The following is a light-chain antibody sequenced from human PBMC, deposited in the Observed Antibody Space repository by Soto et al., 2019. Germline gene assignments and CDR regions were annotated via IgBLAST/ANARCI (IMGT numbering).Light chain of an antibody. CDR3: QQRSNSPPWIT. J-gene: IGKJ5*01. Sequence: EIVMTQSPATLSVSPGERATLSCRAIQSVSFLLAWYQQKPGQAPRLLIHGATTRATGIPARFSGSGSGTEFTLTISSLQSEDSAVYYCQQRSNSPPWITFGQGTRLGIK. CDR1: QSVSFL. CDR2: GAT. V-gene: IGKV3-15*01.